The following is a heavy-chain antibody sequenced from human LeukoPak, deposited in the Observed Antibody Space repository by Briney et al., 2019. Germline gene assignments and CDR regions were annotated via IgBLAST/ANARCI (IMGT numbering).Heavy chain of an antibody. J-gene: IGHJ4*02. CDR1: GGSISSGGYY. CDR3: ARVGTLYYYDSSGYYPDY. V-gene: IGHV4-31*03. CDR2: IYYSGST. Sequence: SETLSLTCTVSGGSISSGGYYWSWIRQHPGTGLEWIGYIYYSGSTYYNPSLKSRVTISVDTSKNQFSLKLSSVTAADTAVYYCARVGTLYYYDSSGYYPDYWGQGTLVTVSS. D-gene: IGHD3-22*01.